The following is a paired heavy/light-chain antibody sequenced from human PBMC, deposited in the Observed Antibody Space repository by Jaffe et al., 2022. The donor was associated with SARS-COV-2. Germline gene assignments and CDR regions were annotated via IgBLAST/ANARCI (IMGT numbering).Light chain of an antibody. V-gene: IGLV1-47*01. Sequence: QSVLFQPPSASGTPGQSVTISCSGSSSNIRGNYVYWYQRLPGMAPKLLIYKSDQRPSGVPDRFSGSKSGTSASLAISGLRSVDEADYSCATWDDSLRTWVFGGGTKLTVL. J-gene: IGLJ3*02. CDR1: SSNIRGNY. CDR3: ATWDDSLRTWV. CDR2: KSD.
Heavy chain of an antibody. CDR3: ARHVGWAHGSTWDMGYHFYMDV. D-gene: IGHD6-13*01. V-gene: IGHV4-39*01. J-gene: IGHJ6*03. CDR2: IHYSGNT. CDR1: GGSLTSSNYY. Sequence: QLQLQESGPGLVKPSETLSLTCTVSGGSLTSSNYYWGWIRQPPGKGLEWIGNIHYSGNTFHNPSLKSRAIVSIDTASNRFFLGLSSVTAADAAVYYCARHVGWAHGSTWDMGYHFYMDVWGKGTTVTVSS.